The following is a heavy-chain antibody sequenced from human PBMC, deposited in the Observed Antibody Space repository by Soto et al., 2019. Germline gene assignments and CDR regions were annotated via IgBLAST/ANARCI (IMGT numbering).Heavy chain of an antibody. J-gene: IGHJ5*02. Sequence: QVQLVQSGAEVKKPGSSVKVSCKASGGTFSSYAISWVRQARGQGLEWMGGIIPIFGTANYAQKFQGRVTITADESTSTAYMELSSLRSEDTAVDYCARVGLEYSSSSGWFDPWGQETLVTVSS. CDR2: IIPIFGTA. V-gene: IGHV1-69*12. CDR1: GGTFSSYA. CDR3: ARVGLEYSSSSGWFDP. D-gene: IGHD6-6*01.